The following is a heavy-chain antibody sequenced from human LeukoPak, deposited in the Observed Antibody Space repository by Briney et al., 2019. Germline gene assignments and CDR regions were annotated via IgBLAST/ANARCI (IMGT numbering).Heavy chain of an antibody. Sequence: SETLSLTCAVYGGSFSGYSWTLIRQTPGKGLEWIGEISHTGLTGSNPSLKSRVTIFVDSSKKQFSLRMTSVTAADTGVYYCARVPDITARPCDTWGPGTLVTVSS. V-gene: IGHV4-34*01. D-gene: IGHD1-1*01. CDR3: ARVPDITARPCDT. CDR1: GGSFSGYS. J-gene: IGHJ5*02. CDR2: ISHTGLT.